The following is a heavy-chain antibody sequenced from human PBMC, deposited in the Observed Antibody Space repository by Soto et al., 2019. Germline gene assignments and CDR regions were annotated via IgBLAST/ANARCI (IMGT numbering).Heavy chain of an antibody. D-gene: IGHD2-15*01. CDR3: ARGRYCASGSCASDY. Sequence: QLMQSGAEVKKPGASVQVSCKASGYTFSSYNINWMRQVPGHGLEWLGWISAYNGNTKYAENLQGRVTMTTDTSTSTAYMEMRSLISDDTALYYCARGRYCASGSCASDYWGQGTLVTVSS. CDR1: GYTFSSYN. V-gene: IGHV1-18*01. CDR2: ISAYNGNT. J-gene: IGHJ4*02.